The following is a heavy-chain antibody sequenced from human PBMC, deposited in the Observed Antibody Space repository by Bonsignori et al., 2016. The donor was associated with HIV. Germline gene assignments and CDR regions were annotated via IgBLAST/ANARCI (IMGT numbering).Heavy chain of an antibody. J-gene: IGHJ3*02. CDR1: GYTFTDYY. V-gene: IGHV1-69-2*01. Sequence: ASVKVSCKVSGYTFTDYYMHWVQQAPGKGLEWMGLVDPEDGETIYAEKFQGRVTITADTSTDTAYMELSSLRSEDTAVYYCATVKVGATKFVFDIWGQGTMVTVSS. CDR3: ATVKVGATKFVFDI. CDR2: VDPEDGET. D-gene: IGHD1-26*01.